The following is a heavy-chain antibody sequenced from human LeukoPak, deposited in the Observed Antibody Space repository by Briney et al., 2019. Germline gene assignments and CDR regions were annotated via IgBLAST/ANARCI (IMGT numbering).Heavy chain of an antibody. Sequence: GGSLRLSCAASGFPFRRYWMHWVRQAPGKGLVWVSRISNDGSITSHADSVKGRFTISRDNAKDTLYLQMNSLRAEDTALYYCTRAEHHSSGSYWGQGTLVTVSS. J-gene: IGHJ4*02. CDR3: TRAEHHSSGSY. D-gene: IGHD3-22*01. V-gene: IGHV3-74*01. CDR2: ISNDGSIT. CDR1: GFPFRRYW.